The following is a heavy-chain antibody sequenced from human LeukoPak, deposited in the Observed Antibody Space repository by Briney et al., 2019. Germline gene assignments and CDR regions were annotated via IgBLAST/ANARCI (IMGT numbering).Heavy chain of an antibody. CDR2: INSDGSST. D-gene: IGHD6-19*01. Sequence: PGGSLRLSCAASGFTFSSYWMHWVRQAPGKGLVWVSRINSDGSSTSYADSVKGRFTISRDNAKNTLYLQMNSLRAEDTAVYYCAREAETPAVAGTRYYYYYGMDVWGQGTTATVSS. CDR3: AREAETPAVAGTRYYYYYGMDV. J-gene: IGHJ6*02. V-gene: IGHV3-74*01. CDR1: GFTFSSYW.